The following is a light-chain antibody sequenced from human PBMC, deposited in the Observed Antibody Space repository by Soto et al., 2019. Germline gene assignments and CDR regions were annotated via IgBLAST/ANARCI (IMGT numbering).Light chain of an antibody. J-gene: IGKJ4*01. V-gene: IGKV3-15*01. Sequence: EIVMTQSPATLSVSPGERATLSCRASQSVRDNLAWYQQKPGQPPRLLIYGSSIRATGIPGRFSGSGSETEFTLTISSLHSEDFAVYFCQQYDNWPLTFGGGTKVELK. CDR1: QSVRDN. CDR3: QQYDNWPLT. CDR2: GSS.